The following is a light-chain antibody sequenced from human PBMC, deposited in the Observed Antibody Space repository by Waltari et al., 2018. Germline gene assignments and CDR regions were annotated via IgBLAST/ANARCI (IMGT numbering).Light chain of an antibody. CDR1: QNVGTY. CDR2: HAS. V-gene: IGKV3-20*01. Sequence: EIVLTQSPGTLSLSPGERATLSCRASQNVGTYLAWYQQKPGQAPRPLISHASSRATGIPDRFSCSGSGKDFSLTISRLEPEDFAVYYCQNHERLPAMFGQGTNVEIK. CDR3: QNHERLPAM. J-gene: IGKJ1*01.